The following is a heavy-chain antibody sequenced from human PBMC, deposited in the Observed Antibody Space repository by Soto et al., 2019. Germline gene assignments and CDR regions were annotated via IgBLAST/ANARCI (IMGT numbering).Heavy chain of an antibody. Sequence: QVQLQESGPGLVKPSETLSLTCTVSGGSISSYYWSWIRQPPGKGLEWIGYIYYSGSTNYNPSLKSRVTLSVDTSKNLFSLKLSAVSAADRAGYYCARDRGPWGIAARPGMDVWGQGTTVTVSS. CDR2: IYYSGST. V-gene: IGHV4-59*01. CDR1: GGSISSYY. D-gene: IGHD6-6*01. CDR3: ARDRGPWGIAARPGMDV. J-gene: IGHJ6*01.